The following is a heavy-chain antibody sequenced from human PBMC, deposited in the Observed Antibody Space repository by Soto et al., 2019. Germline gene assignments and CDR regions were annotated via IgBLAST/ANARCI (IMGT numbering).Heavy chain of an antibody. J-gene: IGHJ6*02. CDR2: IYPEDSET. D-gene: IGHD2-15*01. CDR3: ARGAKLGYCSPSTCQSYGLDV. V-gene: IGHV5-51*01. CDR1: GYNFDIYW. Sequence: GESLKISCQGSGYNFDIYWIGWVRQMPGKGLEWMGIIYPEDSETRYSPSFQGQVTIAADKSISTAYLQWSSLKASDTAMYYCARGAKLGYCSPSTCQSYGLDVWGQGTTVTVSS.